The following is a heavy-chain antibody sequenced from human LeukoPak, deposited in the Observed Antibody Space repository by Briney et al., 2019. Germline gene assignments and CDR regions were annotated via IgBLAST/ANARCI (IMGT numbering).Heavy chain of an antibody. Sequence: GRSLRLSCAASGFTFSSYGMHWVRQAPGKGLEWVAVISYDGSNKYYADSVKGRFTISRDNSKNTLYLQMNSLRAEDTAVYYCAKDGSGSYYYYYYYGMDVWGQGTTVTVSS. J-gene: IGHJ6*02. CDR2: ISYDGSNK. V-gene: IGHV3-30*18. CDR1: GFTFSSYG. D-gene: IGHD3-10*01. CDR3: AKDGSGSYYYYYYYGMDV.